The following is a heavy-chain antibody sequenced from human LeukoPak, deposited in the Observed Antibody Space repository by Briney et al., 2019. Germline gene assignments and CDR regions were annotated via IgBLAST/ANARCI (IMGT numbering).Heavy chain of an antibody. CDR3: ARGQGHYGGAPVDY. CDR1: GGTFSSYA. CDR2: IIPILGIA. J-gene: IGHJ4*02. Sequence: ASVKVSCKASGGTFSSYAISWVRQAPGQGLEWMGRIIPILGIANYAQKFQGRVTITADKSTSTAYMELSSLRSEDTAVYYCARGQGHYGGAPVDYWGQGTLVTVSS. D-gene: IGHD4-23*01. V-gene: IGHV1-69*04.